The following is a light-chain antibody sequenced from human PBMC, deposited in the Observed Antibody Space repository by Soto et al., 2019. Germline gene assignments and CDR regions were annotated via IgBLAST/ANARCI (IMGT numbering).Light chain of an antibody. V-gene: IGKV1-5*03. CDR3: QQYNSYSST. CDR2: KAS. Sequence: DIQMTQSTSTLSASVGDRVTITCRASQSISSWLAWYQQKPGKAPKLLIYKASSLESGVPSRFSGSGSGTEFTLTISSLQPDDFSTYYFQQYNSYSSTFGQGTKVEIK. CDR1: QSISSW. J-gene: IGKJ1*01.